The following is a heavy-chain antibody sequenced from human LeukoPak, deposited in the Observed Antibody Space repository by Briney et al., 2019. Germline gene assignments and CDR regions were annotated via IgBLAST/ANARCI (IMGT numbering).Heavy chain of an antibody. J-gene: IGHJ5*02. CDR3: ARAPFYTDYGDSDWFDP. CDR1: GFAFDDYG. Sequence: GGSLRLSCAASGFAFDDYGMSWVRQAPGKGLEWVSGINWNGGSTGYADSVKGRFTISRDNAKNSLYLQMNSLRAEDTALYYCARAPFYTDYGDSDWFDPWGQGTLVTVSS. CDR2: INWNGGST. V-gene: IGHV3-20*04. D-gene: IGHD4-17*01.